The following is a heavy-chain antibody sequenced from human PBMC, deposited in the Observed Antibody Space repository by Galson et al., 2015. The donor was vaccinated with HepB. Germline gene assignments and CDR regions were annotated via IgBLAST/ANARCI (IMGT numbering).Heavy chain of an antibody. CDR1: GFTFSSYS. CDR3: ARVDGYNLGRYFDL. D-gene: IGHD5-24*01. J-gene: IGHJ2*01. CDR2: ISSSSSTI. Sequence: SLRLSCAASGFTFSSYSMNWVRQAPGKGLEWVSYISSSSSTIYYADSVKGRFTISRDNAKNSLYLQMNSLRAEDTAVYYCARVDGYNLGRYFDLWGRGTLVTVSS. V-gene: IGHV3-48*01.